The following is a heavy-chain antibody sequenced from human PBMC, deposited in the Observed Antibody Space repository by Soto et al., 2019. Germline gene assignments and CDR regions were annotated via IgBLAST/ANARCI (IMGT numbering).Heavy chain of an antibody. Sequence: QGQLVQSGGEVKKSGASVKVSCKASGYTFSRYGISWVRQAPGQGLEWMGWISGYNGDTNYAQKFQGRVTMTIDTSTTPAYMELRRLTSDDTAVYYCAKNGQPPYYYYGLDVWGQGTTVTVSS. CDR2: ISGYNGDT. V-gene: IGHV1-18*01. D-gene: IGHD2-8*01. CDR3: AKNGQPPYYYYGLDV. J-gene: IGHJ6*02. CDR1: GYTFSRYG.